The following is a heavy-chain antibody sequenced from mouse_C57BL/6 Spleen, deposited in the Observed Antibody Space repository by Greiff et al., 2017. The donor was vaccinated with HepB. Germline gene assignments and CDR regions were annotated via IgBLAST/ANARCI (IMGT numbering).Heavy chain of an antibody. V-gene: IGHV1-82*01. D-gene: IGHD2-5*01. CDR3: AAYYSKGAYAMDY. Sequence: VKLQQSGPELVKPGASVKISCKASGYAFSSSWMNWVKQRPGKGLEWIGRIYPGDGDTNYNGKFKGKATLTADKSSSTAYMQLSSLTSEDSAVYFCAAYYSKGAYAMDYWGQGTSVTVSS. J-gene: IGHJ4*01. CDR2: IYPGDGDT. CDR1: GYAFSSSW.